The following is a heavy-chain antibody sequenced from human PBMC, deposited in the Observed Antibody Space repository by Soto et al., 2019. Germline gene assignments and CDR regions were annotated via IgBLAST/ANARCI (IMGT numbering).Heavy chain of an antibody. CDR2: IDRNGGGA. CDR1: GFPFSSYA. V-gene: IGHV3-23*01. Sequence: EVQLLDSGGGLVQPGGSLRLSCKVSGFPFSSYAMSWVRQAPGKGLEWVSSIDRNGGGANYADSVKGRFTISRDDSNEVLSVQRNSMRAEDTAIYYCATGYYFDFWGQGTLFTGSS. J-gene: IGHJ4*02. CDR3: ATGYYFDF.